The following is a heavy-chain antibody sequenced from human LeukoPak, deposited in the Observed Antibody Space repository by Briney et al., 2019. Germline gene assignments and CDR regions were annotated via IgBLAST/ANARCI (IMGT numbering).Heavy chain of an antibody. V-gene: IGHV3-7*01. CDR2: IKEDGSEK. CDR3: ARGTSQSSGHYC. D-gene: IGHD6-19*01. CDR1: GFSFTYFW. J-gene: IGHJ4*02. Sequence: GGSLRLSCAASGFSFTYFWMSWVRQAPGKGLEWVANIKEDGSEKYYVGSVKGRFTISRDNARNSVYVHMNSLRAEDTAVYYCARGTSQSSGHYCWGQGTLVAVSS.